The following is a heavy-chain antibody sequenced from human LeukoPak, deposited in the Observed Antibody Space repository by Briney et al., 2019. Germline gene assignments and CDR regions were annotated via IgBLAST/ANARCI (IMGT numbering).Heavy chain of an antibody. V-gene: IGHV3-30*02. CDR2: IRYDGSNK. Sequence: GGSLRLSCSASGFTFSSYGMHWVRQAPGKGLEWVAFIRYDGSNKYYADSVKGRFTISRDNSKNTLYLQMNSLRAEDTAVYYCARAPICSGGSCSYYYYGMDVWGQGTTVTVSS. CDR1: GFTFSSYG. CDR3: ARAPICSGGSCSYYYYGMDV. D-gene: IGHD2-15*01. J-gene: IGHJ6*02.